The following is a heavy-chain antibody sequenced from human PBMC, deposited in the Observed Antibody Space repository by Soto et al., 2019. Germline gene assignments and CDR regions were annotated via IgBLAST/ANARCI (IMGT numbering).Heavy chain of an antibody. D-gene: IGHD3-22*01. V-gene: IGHV3-53*01. Sequence: EVQLVESGGGLIQPGGSLRLSCAASGFTVSSNYMSWVRQAPGKGLEWVSVINSGGSTYYADSVKGRFTISRDNSKNTLYLQMNSLRAEDTAVYYCARDRVESGYPEYFQHWGQGTLVTVSS. CDR3: ARDRVESGYPEYFQH. CDR1: GFTVSSNY. J-gene: IGHJ1*01. CDR2: INSGGST.